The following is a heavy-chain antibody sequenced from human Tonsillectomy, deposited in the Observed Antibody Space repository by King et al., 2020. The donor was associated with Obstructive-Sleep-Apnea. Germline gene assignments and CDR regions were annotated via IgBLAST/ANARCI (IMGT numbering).Heavy chain of an antibody. CDR2: VSGSGDST. CDR1: GFTFSSYA. CDR3: AKSIITMIRGVIIEGYYFEY. J-gene: IGHJ4*02. Sequence: VQLVESGGGLVQPGGSLRLSCAVSGFTFSSYAMSWVRQAPGKGLEWVSGVSGSGDSTHYADSVKGRFTISRDNSKNTLYLQMTSLRAEDTAVYYCAKSIITMIRGVIIEGYYFEYWGQGTLVTVSS. V-gene: IGHV3-23*04. D-gene: IGHD3-10*01.